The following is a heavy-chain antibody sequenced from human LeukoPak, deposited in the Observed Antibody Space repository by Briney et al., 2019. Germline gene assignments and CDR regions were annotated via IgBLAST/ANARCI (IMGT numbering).Heavy chain of an antibody. D-gene: IGHD2-2*01. Sequence: PGGSLSLSCAASGFTVSSNYMSWVRQAPGKGLEWVSVIYSGGSTYYADSVKGRFTISRDNSKNTLYLQMNSLRAEDTAVYYCARSQGYQLPFDYWGQGTLVTVSS. CDR3: ARSQGYQLPFDY. V-gene: IGHV3-53*01. CDR1: GFTVSSNY. CDR2: IYSGGST. J-gene: IGHJ4*02.